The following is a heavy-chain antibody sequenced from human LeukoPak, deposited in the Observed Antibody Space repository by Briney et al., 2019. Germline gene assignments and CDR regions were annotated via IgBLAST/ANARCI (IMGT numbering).Heavy chain of an antibody. Sequence: ASVKVSCKASGYTFSGYYMHWVRQAPGQGLEWMGIINPSGGSTSYAQKFQGRVTMTRDMSTSTVYMELSSLRSEDTAVYYCAREVGSSWYLWDYWGQGTLVTVSS. J-gene: IGHJ4*02. CDR2: INPSGGST. CDR3: AREVGSSWYLWDY. V-gene: IGHV1-46*01. CDR1: GYTFSGYY. D-gene: IGHD6-13*01.